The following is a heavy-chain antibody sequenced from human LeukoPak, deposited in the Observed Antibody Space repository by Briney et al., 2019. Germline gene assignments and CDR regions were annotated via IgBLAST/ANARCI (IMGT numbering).Heavy chain of an antibody. V-gene: IGHV3-21*01. CDR2: ISDSGSNI. Sequence: GGSLRLSCAASGFTFSNYNMDWVRQAPGKGLEWVSSISDSGSNIYYTDSVKGRFTISRDNAKNSLYLQMNSLRAEDTAMYYCAKEGRSSTPGYWGQGTLVTVSS. D-gene: IGHD6-6*01. CDR3: AKEGRSSTPGY. CDR1: GFTFSNYN. J-gene: IGHJ4*02.